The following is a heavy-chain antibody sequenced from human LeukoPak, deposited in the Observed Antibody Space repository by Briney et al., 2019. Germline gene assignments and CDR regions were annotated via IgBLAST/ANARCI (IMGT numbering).Heavy chain of an antibody. V-gene: IGHV4-59*01. Sequence: PSETLSLTCTVSGGSISSYYWSWIRQPPGKGLEWIGYIYYSGSTNYNPSLKSRVTISVDTSKNQFSLKLSSVTAADTAVYYCARVRRYYDSSGYYQYYFDYWGQGTLVTVPS. CDR1: GGSISSYY. J-gene: IGHJ4*02. CDR2: IYYSGST. D-gene: IGHD3-22*01. CDR3: ARVRRYYDSSGYYQYYFDY.